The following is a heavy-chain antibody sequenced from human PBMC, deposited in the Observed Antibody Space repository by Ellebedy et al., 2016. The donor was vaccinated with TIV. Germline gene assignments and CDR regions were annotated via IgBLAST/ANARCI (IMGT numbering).Heavy chain of an antibody. CDR2: ISGSGGST. CDR1: GFTFSSYA. Sequence: GGSLRLXXAASGFTFSSYAMSWVRQAPGKGLEWVSAISGSGGSTYYADSVKGRLTISRDNSKNTLYLQMNSLRAEDTAVYYCAKARGDSDPIDYWGQGTLVTVSS. CDR3: AKARGDSDPIDY. D-gene: IGHD3-10*01. J-gene: IGHJ4*02. V-gene: IGHV3-23*01.